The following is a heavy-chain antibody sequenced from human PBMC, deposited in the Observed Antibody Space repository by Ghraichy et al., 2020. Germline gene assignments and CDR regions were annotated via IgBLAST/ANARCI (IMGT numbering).Heavy chain of an antibody. CDR2: VYNSGST. D-gene: IGHD4-17*01. CDR3: ARYLRNGDFAMDA. CDR1: GVSITNYY. J-gene: IGHJ1*01. V-gene: IGHV4-59*01. Sequence: ETLSLTCTVSGVSITNYYWSWVRQTPGGGLQWLGYVYNSGSTNYNPSFKSRVTMSEDTSKNQFSLSLTSVTAADTAIYFCARYLRNGDFAMDAWGRGALVTVSS.